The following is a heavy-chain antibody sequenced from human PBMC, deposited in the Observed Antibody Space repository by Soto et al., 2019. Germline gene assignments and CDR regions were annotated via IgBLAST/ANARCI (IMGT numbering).Heavy chain of an antibody. D-gene: IGHD3-3*01. CDR1: RYTFTSYD. CDR2: INPNNGYT. Sequence: ASVKVSCKASRYTFTSYDIHWVRQAPGQGLEWMGWINPNNGYTKYTQKFQGRVAVTRDTSITTAYLELTRLQSDDTAVYYCAKAKFDFWSGYWSPSLDFWGQGTLVTVSS. J-gene: IGHJ4*02. V-gene: IGHV1-2*02. CDR3: AKAKFDFWSGYWSPSLDF.